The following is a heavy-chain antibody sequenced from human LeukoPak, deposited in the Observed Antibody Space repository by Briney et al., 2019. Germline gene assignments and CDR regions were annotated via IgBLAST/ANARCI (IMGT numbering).Heavy chain of an antibody. CDR1: GGSISSYY. Sequence: SETLSLTCTVSGGSISSYYWSWIRQPAGKGLEWIGYIYYSGSTNYNPSLKSRVTISVDTSKNQFSLKLSSVTAADTAVYYCARLYSSSLGRVFDYWGQGTLVTVSS. J-gene: IGHJ4*02. CDR2: IYYSGST. V-gene: IGHV4-59*01. D-gene: IGHD6-13*01. CDR3: ARLYSSSLGRVFDY.